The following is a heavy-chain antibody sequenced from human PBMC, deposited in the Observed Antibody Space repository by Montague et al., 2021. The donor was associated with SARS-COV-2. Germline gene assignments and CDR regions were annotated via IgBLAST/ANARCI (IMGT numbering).Heavy chain of an antibody. CDR2: NYTTGSS. CDR1: AGSIRDYY. J-gene: IGHJ2*01. CDR3: ARERSYLYWYFDL. V-gene: IGHV4-4*07. Sequence: SEILSLTCAVSAGSIRDYYWSWIRQPAGKGLEWIGRNYTTGSSDXSPSLQSRVTMSVDTSKNQVSLRLMSVTAADTALYYCARERSYLYWYFDLWGRGTLVTVSS.